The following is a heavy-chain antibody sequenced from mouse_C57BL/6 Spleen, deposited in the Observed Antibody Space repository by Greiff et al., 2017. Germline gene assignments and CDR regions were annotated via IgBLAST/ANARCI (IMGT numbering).Heavy chain of an antibody. J-gene: IGHJ1*03. CDR1: GYTFTSYW. V-gene: IGHV1-55*01. CDR3: ARGGSSHGYFDV. Sequence: VQLQQPGAELVKPGASVKMSCKASGYTFTSYWITWVKQRPGQGLEWIGDIYPGSGSTNYNEKFKSKATLTVDTSSSTAYMQLSSLTSEDSAVYYCARGGSSHGYFDVWGTGTTVTVSS. D-gene: IGHD1-1*01. CDR2: IYPGSGST.